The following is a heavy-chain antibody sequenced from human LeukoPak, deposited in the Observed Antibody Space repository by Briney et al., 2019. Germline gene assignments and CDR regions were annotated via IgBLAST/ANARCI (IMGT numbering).Heavy chain of an antibody. Sequence: PSETLSLTCTVSGDSISSSNYYWGWIRQPPGKGLEWIGSIYYSGSPYYNPSLKSRVTISVDTSKNQFSLKVSSVTAADTAVYYCARSTYDSSGYYYFDYWGQGTLVTVSS. V-gene: IGHV4-39*07. CDR2: IYYSGSP. CDR1: GDSISSSNYY. D-gene: IGHD3-22*01. J-gene: IGHJ4*02. CDR3: ARSTYDSSGYYYFDY.